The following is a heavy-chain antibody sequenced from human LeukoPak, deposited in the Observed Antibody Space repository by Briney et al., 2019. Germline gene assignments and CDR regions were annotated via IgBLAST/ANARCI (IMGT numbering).Heavy chain of an antibody. Sequence: SETLSLTCAVYGGSFSDYYWSWIRQPPGKGLEWIGEINHSGSTNYNPSLKSRLTISVDTSRKQFSLKLSSVTAADTAVYYCARKVGATTYPDWFDPWGQGTLVTVSS. V-gene: IGHV4-34*01. D-gene: IGHD1-26*01. CDR3: ARKVGATTYPDWFDP. CDR1: GGSFSDYY. J-gene: IGHJ5*02. CDR2: INHSGST.